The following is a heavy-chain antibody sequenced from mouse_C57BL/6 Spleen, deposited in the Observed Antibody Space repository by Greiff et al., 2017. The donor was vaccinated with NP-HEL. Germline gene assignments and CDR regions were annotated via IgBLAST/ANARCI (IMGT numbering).Heavy chain of an antibody. CDR1: GYTFTSYW. V-gene: IGHV1-64*01. D-gene: IGHD2-3*01. CDR2: IHPNSGST. Sequence: QVQLQQPGAELVKPGASVKVSCKASGYTFTSYWMHWVKQRPGQGLEWIGMIHPNSGSTNYNEKFKSKATLTVDKSSSTAYMQLSSLTSEDSAVYYCAKDGYSYFDYWGQGTTLTVSS. J-gene: IGHJ2*01. CDR3: AKDGYSYFDY.